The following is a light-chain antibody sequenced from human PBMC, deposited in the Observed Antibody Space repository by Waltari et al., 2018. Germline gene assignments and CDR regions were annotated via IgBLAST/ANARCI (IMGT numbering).Light chain of an antibody. Sequence: VLTQSPGTLSLSPGERATLSCRASLRVSGNYLAWYQQKPGQSPRLLLYPTSTMATGIPDRFRGSGSGTDFTLTINRLEPEDFAVYFGQQYSASPQVTFGQGTRLEIK. CDR3: QQYSASPQVT. V-gene: IGKV3-20*01. J-gene: IGKJ5*01. CDR2: PTS. CDR1: LRVSGNY.